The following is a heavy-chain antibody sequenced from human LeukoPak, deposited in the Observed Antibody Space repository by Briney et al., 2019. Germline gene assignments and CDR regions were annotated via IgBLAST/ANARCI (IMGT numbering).Heavy chain of an antibody. Sequence: GGSLRLSCEASGFTFRTYGMHWVRQAPGKGLEWVAFIGYDGSNKYYADSVKGRFTISRDNSKNTLYLQMNSLRAEDMAVYYCAKDRLGYDSSGYLPYFDYWGQGALVTVSS. D-gene: IGHD3-22*01. V-gene: IGHV3-30*02. CDR2: IGYDGSNK. CDR3: AKDRLGYDSSGYLPYFDY. J-gene: IGHJ4*02. CDR1: GFTFRTYG.